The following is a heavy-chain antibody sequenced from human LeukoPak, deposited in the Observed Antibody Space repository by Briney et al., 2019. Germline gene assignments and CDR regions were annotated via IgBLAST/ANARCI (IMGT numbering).Heavy chain of an antibody. Sequence: SETLSLTCAVYGGSFSGYYWSWIRQPPGKGLEWIGEINHSGSTNYNPSLKSRVTISVDTSKNQFSLKLSSVTAADTAVYYCASLGGSAPGYWGQGTLVTVSS. J-gene: IGHJ4*02. V-gene: IGHV4-34*01. D-gene: IGHD2-15*01. CDR3: ASLGGSAPGY. CDR2: INHSGST. CDR1: GGSFSGYY.